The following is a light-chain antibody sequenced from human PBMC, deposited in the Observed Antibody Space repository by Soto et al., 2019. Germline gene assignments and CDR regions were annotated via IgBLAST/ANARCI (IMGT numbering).Light chain of an antibody. CDR1: SGDVGGYNY. V-gene: IGLV2-14*01. J-gene: IGLJ1*01. Sequence: QSVLTQPASVSGSPGQSITISCTGTSGDVGGYNYVSWYQQHPGKAPKLMIYDASNRPSGVSNRFSGSKSGNTASLTISGLQAEDEADYYCSSYTSSSTLFYVFGTGTKVTVL. CDR3: SSYTSSSTLFYV. CDR2: DAS.